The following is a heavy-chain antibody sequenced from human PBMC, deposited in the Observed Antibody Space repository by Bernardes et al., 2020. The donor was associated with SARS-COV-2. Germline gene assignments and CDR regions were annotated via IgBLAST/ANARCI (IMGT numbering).Heavy chain of an antibody. V-gene: IGHV4-31*03. CDR2: IFYSGRT. CDR3: ARDSTVTTS. Sequence: SETLSLTCTVSGGSISSGSYYWSWIRQHPGKGLEWIGYIFYSGRTCYNPSLKSRVTISVDTSKNQFSLKLSSVTAADTAVYYCARDSTVTTSWGQGLLVTVSS. J-gene: IGHJ5*02. D-gene: IGHD4-17*01. CDR1: GGSISSGSYY.